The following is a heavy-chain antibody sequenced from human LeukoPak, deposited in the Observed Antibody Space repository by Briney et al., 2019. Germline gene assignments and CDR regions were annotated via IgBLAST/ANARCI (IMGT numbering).Heavy chain of an antibody. V-gene: IGHV4-61*01. CDR1: GGSVSGGSYY. CDR3: ARDTVRVAGSYYYYYGMDV. J-gene: IGHJ6*04. CDR2: ISYSGTT. Sequence: PSETLSLTCTVSGGSVSGGSYYWTWIRQPPGKGLEWIGYISYSGTTNYNPFLESRVTISLDTSKDQFSLTLTSLTAADTAVYYCARDTVRVAGSYYYYYGMDVWGKGTTVTVSS. D-gene: IGHD6-19*01.